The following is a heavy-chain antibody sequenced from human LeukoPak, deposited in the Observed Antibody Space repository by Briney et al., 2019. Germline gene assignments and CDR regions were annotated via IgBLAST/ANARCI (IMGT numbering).Heavy chain of an antibody. V-gene: IGHV3-74*01. J-gene: IGHJ3*02. CDR2: INGDGSST. CDR1: GFPFSSYW. D-gene: IGHD2-2*01. Sequence: GSLKLSCAASGFPFSSYWMHWVRQAPGKGLGWVSRINGDGSSTTYADAVKGRFTISRDNAKNTLYLQMSSLRAEDTAVYYCARRGLVPAFDIWGQGTMVAVAS. CDR3: ARRGLVPAFDI.